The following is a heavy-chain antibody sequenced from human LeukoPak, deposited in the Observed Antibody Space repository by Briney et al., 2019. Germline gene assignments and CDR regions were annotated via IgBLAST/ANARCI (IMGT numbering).Heavy chain of an antibody. Sequence: SETLSLTCTVSGYSISNGYYWGWIRQPPGKGLEWIGHIHYSGSTSYSPSLKSRVTMSVDTSKNQFSLKLNSVTAADTALYYCTRRVWATTISRDAFDLWGQGTMVTVSS. V-gene: IGHV4-59*01. CDR2: IHYSGST. D-gene: IGHD1-26*01. J-gene: IGHJ3*01. CDR3: TRRVWATTISRDAFDL. CDR1: GYSISNGYY.